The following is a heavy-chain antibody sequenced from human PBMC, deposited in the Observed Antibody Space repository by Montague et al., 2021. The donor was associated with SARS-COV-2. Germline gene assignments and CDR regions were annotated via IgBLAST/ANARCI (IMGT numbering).Heavy chain of an antibody. CDR1: GFSLSTSGMC. V-gene: IGHV2-70*01. J-gene: IGHJ5*02. CDR3: ARILSSSCWLGDPTRFDP. D-gene: IGHD6-19*01. CDR2: IDWDDDK. Sequence: PALVKPTQTLTLTCTFSGFSLSTSGMCVSWIRQPPGKALEWLALIDWDDDKYYSTSLKTRLTISKDTSKNQVVLTMTNMDPGDTATYYGARILSSSCWLGDPTRFDPWGQGTLVTVSS.